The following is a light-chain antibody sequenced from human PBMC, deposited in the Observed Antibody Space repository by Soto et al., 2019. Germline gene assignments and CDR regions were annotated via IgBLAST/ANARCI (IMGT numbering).Light chain of an antibody. CDR1: QSVSSGY. CDR2: GAS. Sequence: IVLTQAPGTLSLSPGESATLSCRASQSVSSGYLAWYQQKPGQAPRLLIYGASTRATGIPDRFSGSGSGTDFTLTISRLEPEDFAVYYCQQYSSSPSITFGQGTRLEIK. J-gene: IGKJ5*01. V-gene: IGKV3-20*01. CDR3: QQYSSSPSIT.